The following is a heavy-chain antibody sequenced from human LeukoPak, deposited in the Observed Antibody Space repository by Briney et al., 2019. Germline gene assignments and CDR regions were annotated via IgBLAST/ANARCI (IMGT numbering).Heavy chain of an antibody. J-gene: IGHJ4*02. CDR2: ISDRGSRT. V-gene: IGHV3-23*01. D-gene: IGHD3-22*01. CDR3: AKRGVVIRVILVGFHKEAYYFDS. CDR1: GFTFSSYS. Sequence: GGSLRLSCAASGFTFSSYSMSWVRQAPGKGLEWVAGISDRGSRTNYADSVKGRFTISTDHPKNTLYLQMNSLRAEDTAVYFCAKRGVVIRVILVGFHKEAYYFDSWGQGALVTVSS.